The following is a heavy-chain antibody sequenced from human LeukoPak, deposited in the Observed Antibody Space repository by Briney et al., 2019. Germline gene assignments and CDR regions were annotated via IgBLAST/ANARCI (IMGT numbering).Heavy chain of an antibody. CDR1: GYTFPDYA. CDR3: ARCYYGLPDY. V-gene: IGHV1-3*01. J-gene: IGHJ4*02. D-gene: IGHD3-10*01. CDR2: INAGNDDT. Sequence: GASVKVSCKASGYTFPDYAIHWVRQAPGQRLEWMGWINAGNDDTKYSRRFQGRVTITRDTSASTAYMELSSPTSEDTAVYYCARCYYGLPDYGGQGTLVTVSS.